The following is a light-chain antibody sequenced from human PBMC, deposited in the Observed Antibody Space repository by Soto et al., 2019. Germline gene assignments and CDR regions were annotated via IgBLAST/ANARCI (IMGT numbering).Light chain of an antibody. CDR2: EIF. J-gene: IGLJ2*01. CDR1: TNDVGAFDY. V-gene: IGLV2-14*01. CDR3: SSYTTNNAHV. Sequence: SALTQPASVSASPGQSISISCTGTTNDVGAFDYVSWYQQHPGKPPKLIIYEIFNRPSGVSHRFSGSKSGNSASLTISGLQAEDEADYYCSSYTTNNAHVFGGGTKLTVL.